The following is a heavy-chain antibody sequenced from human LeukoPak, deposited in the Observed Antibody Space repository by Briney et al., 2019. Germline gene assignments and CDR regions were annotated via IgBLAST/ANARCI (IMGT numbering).Heavy chain of an antibody. J-gene: IGHJ5*02. D-gene: IGHD3-22*01. CDR1: GYTFTSYG. V-gene: IGHV1-8*01. CDR3: AREGHYYDRYSWDP. Sequence: ASVKVSCKASGYTFTSYGINWVRQATGQGLEWMGWMNPNSGNTGYAQKFQGRVTMTRNTSISTAYMELSSLRSEDTAVYYCAREGHYYDRYSWDPWGQGTLVTVSS. CDR2: MNPNSGNT.